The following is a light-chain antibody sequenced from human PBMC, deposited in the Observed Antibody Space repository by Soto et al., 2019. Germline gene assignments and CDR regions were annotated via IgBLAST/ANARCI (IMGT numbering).Light chain of an antibody. CDR1: QTANSDY. CDR3: NQFGYSPRT. J-gene: IGKJ1*01. V-gene: IGKV3-20*01. Sequence: EIVLTQSPGTLSLSPGETATLSCRASQTANSDYLAWFQQRPGQAPRLLIFATSRRATDIPDRFSGSGSGTDFTLAIRRLEPEDFAVYYCNQFGYSPRTFGQGTKVDIK. CDR2: ATS.